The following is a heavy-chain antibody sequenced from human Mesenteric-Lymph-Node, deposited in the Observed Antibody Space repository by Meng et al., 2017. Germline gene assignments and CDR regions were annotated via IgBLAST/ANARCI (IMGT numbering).Heavy chain of an antibody. Sequence: ASVKVSCKASGYTFTGYYMHWVRQAPGQGLEWMGWINPNSGGTNYAQKFQGRVTMTRDTSISTAYMELSRLRSDDTAVYYCARVRWNTAMVGYYYYYYGMDVWGQGTTVTVSS. CDR2: INPNSGGT. CDR3: ARVRWNTAMVGYYYYYYGMDV. V-gene: IGHV1-2*02. CDR1: GYTFTGYY. J-gene: IGHJ6*02. D-gene: IGHD5-18*01.